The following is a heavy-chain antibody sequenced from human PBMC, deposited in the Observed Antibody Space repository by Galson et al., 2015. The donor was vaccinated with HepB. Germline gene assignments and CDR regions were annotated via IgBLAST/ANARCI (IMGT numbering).Heavy chain of an antibody. Sequence: SLRLSCAASGFTFSSYAMRWVRQAPGKGLEWVSFISCGGGSTYYADSVKGRFTISRDNSKNTLYLQMNSLRAEDTAVYYCAKAIGVAAVALDCRYWGQGTLVTVSS. D-gene: IGHD3/OR15-3a*01. J-gene: IGHJ4*02. CDR2: ISCGGGST. V-gene: IGHV3-23*01. CDR1: GFTFSSYA. CDR3: AKAIGVAAVALDCRY.